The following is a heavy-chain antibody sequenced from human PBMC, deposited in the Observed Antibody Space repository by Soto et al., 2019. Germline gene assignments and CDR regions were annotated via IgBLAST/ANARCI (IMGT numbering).Heavy chain of an antibody. V-gene: IGHV3-23*01. CDR1: GFTFSSYA. J-gene: IGHJ4*02. Sequence: PGGSLRLSCAASGFTFSSYAMSWVRQAPGKGLEWVSGISGSGASTYYADSVKGRFTISRDNSRNTLYLQMISLGAEDTAVYYCAKMGGLRIAASDTRNLDYWGQGTLVTVSS. D-gene: IGHD6-25*01. CDR3: AKMGGLRIAASDTRNLDY. CDR2: ISGSGAST.